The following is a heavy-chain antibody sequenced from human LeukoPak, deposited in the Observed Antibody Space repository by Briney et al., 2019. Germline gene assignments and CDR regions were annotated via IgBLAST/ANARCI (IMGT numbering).Heavy chain of an antibody. V-gene: IGHV4-59*01. Sequence: SETLSLTCTVSGGSISSYYWSWIRQPPGKGLEWIGYIYYSGSTNYNPALKSRVTISVDTSKNQFSLKLSSVTAADTAVYYCARERQRRFDYWGQGTLVTVSS. J-gene: IGHJ4*02. CDR3: ARERQRRFDY. CDR2: IYYSGST. D-gene: IGHD6-25*01. CDR1: GGSISSYY.